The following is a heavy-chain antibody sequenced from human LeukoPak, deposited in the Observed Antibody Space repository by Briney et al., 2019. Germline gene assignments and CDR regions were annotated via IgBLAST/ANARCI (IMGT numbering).Heavy chain of an antibody. CDR2: ISSSSTYM. V-gene: IGHV3-21*01. D-gene: IGHD2-15*01. Sequence: GGSLRLSCAASGFTFSSYSMNWVRQAPGKGLEWVSSISSSSTYMYYADSVKGRFTISRGNAKNSLDLQMNSLRAEDTAVYYCARGWSSPDYWGQGTLVTVSS. CDR1: GFTFSSYS. J-gene: IGHJ4*02. CDR3: ARGWSSPDY.